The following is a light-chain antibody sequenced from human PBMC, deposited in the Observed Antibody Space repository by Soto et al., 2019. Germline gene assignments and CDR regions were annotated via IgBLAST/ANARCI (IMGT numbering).Light chain of an antibody. CDR1: QSISSH. V-gene: IGKV1-39*01. J-gene: IGKJ1*01. Sequence: IQMTQSPSSLSASLGDRVTITCRASQSISSHLSWYQQKPGKAPKLLIYAASSLHSGVPSRLSGSGSGTDFTLTISSLQPEDFATYYCQQTYSTPRTFGQGTKVDIK. CDR2: AAS. CDR3: QQTYSTPRT.